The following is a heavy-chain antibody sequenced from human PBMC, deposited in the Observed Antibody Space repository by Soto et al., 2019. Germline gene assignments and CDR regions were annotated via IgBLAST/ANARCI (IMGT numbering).Heavy chain of an antibody. J-gene: IGHJ5*02. D-gene: IGHD3-9*01. CDR3: ARVGGDILSCRGVKGWFDP. V-gene: IGHV1-46*03. CDR1: GYTFTSYY. Sequence: QVQLVQSGAEVKKPGASVKVSCKASGYTFTSYYMHWVRQAPGQGLEWMGIINPSGGSTSYAQKFQGRVTMTSDTSTSPVYMERSSLRSEDTAVYYCARVGGDILSCRGVKGWFDPWGQGTLVTVSS. CDR2: INPSGGST.